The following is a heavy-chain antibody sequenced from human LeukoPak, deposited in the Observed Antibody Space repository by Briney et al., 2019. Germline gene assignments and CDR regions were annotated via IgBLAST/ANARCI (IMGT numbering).Heavy chain of an antibody. CDR3: AKAGLVWFGELN. D-gene: IGHD3-10*01. CDR1: GFTVSSNY. CDR2: IYSGGST. Sequence: PGGSLRLSCAASGFTVSSNYMSWVRQAPGKGLEWVSIIYSGGSTYYADSVKGRFTISRDNSKNTLYLRMNSLRAEDTAVYYCAKAGLVWFGELNWGQGTLVTVSS. J-gene: IGHJ4*02. V-gene: IGHV3-53*01.